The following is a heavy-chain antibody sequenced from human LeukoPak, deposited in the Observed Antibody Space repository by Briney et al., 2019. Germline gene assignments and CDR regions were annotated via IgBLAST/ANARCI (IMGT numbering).Heavy chain of an antibody. Sequence: GGSLRLSCAASGFTFSSYAMRWVRQAPGKGLEWVSSVSGSGGSTYYADSVKGRFTISRDNSRNTLYLQMNSLRAEDTAVYYCAKPRAVGVNAFFDYWGQGTLVTVSS. CDR2: VSGSGGST. CDR1: GFTFSSYA. J-gene: IGHJ4*02. CDR3: AKPRAVGVNAFFDY. V-gene: IGHV3-23*01.